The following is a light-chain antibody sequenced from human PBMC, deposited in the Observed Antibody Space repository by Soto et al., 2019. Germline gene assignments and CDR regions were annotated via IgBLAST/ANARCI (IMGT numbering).Light chain of an antibody. CDR1: QSVSSSY. CDR3: QQYGSSPPVT. V-gene: IGKV3-20*01. Sequence: IVLTQYTSTLSLSSGERATLPCRAIQSVSSSYLAWYQQKPGQAPRLLIYGASSRATGIPDRFSGSGSGTDFTLTISRLEPEDFAVYYCQQYGSSPPVTFGGGTKVDIK. J-gene: IGKJ4*01. CDR2: GAS.